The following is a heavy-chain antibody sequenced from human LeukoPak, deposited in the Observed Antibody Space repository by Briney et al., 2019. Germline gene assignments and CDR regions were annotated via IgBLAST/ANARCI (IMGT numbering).Heavy chain of an antibody. CDR2: ISSSSSTI. CDR3: ARALYFYGDYHDY. D-gene: IGHD4-17*01. V-gene: IGHV3-48*01. CDR1: GFTFSRYS. J-gene: IGHJ4*02. Sequence: GGSLRLSCAASGFTFSRYSMNWVRQAPGKGLEWVSYISSSSSTIYYADSVKGRFTISRDNAKNSLYLQMNSLRAEDTAVYYCARALYFYGDYHDYWGQGTLVTVSS.